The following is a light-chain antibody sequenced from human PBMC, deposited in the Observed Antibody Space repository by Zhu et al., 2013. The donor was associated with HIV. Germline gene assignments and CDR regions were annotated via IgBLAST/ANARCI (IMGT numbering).Light chain of an antibody. CDR1: QSIGDY. CDR2: RST. Sequence: DVQLTQSPSSLSASVGDRVTITCRASQSIGDYLHWYQQKPGKAPNFLIYRSTSLQSGVPSRFSGSGSGTDFTLTIFSLQPEDSATYYCQQSTGKPTFGQGTRLEVK. V-gene: IGKV1-39*01. J-gene: IGKJ5*01. CDR3: QQSTGKPT.